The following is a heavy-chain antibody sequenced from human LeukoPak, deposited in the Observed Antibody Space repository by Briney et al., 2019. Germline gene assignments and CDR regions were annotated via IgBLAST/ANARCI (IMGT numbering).Heavy chain of an antibody. CDR3: AREYDSRARFDP. J-gene: IGHJ5*02. CDR1: GVTFSSHS. Sequence: PGGSLRLSCAASGVTFSSHSMIWIRQAPGKGLEWISFIDYGGSPIYYADSVKGRFTISRDDAKNSLYLHMNSLRAEDTAIYYCAREYDSRARFDPWGQGTLVTVSS. CDR2: IDYGGSPI. V-gene: IGHV3-48*01. D-gene: IGHD4-11*01.